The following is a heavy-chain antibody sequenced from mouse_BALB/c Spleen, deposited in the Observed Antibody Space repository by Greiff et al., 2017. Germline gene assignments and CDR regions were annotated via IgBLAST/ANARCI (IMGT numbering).Heavy chain of an antibody. V-gene: IGHV1S29*02. CDR2: IYPYNGGT. D-gene: IGHD2-1*01. CDR3: ARPIYYGNYLYYAMDY. Sequence: EVQLQQSGPELVKPGASVKISCKASGYTFTDYNMHWVKQSHGKSLEWIGYIYPYNGGTSYNQKFKGKATLTVDKSSSTAYMELRSLTSEDSAVYYCARPIYYGNYLYYAMDYWGQGTSVTVSS. J-gene: IGHJ4*01. CDR1: GYTFTDYN.